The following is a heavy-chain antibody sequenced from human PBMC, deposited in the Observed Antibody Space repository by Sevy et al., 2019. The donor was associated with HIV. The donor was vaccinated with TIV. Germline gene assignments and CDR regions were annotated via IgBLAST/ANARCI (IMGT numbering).Heavy chain of an antibody. D-gene: IGHD3-22*01. CDR3: ARAPPGSNYYDSSGYYSYYYYYYMDV. CDR1: GGSISSYY. J-gene: IGHJ6*03. Sequence: SDTLSLTCTVSGGSISSYYWSWIRQPPGKGLEWIGYIYYSGSTNYNPSLKSRVTISVDTSKNQFSLKLSSVTAADTAVYYCARAPPGSNYYDSSGYYSYYYYYYMDVWGKGTTVTVSS. CDR2: IYYSGST. V-gene: IGHV4-59*07.